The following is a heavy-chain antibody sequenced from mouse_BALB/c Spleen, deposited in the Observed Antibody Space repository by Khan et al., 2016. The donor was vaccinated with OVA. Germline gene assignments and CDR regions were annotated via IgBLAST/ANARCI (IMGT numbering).Heavy chain of an antibody. Sequence: VQLQQSGAELVKPGASVNLSCSASGFTIKDTYIPWVKQRPDQGLEWIGRVDPPNDDSKFGPKFKDKATLTADTSSNTAYLQLTSLTSEDTAVFYCATLYGKPFAYWGQGTLVSVSA. CDR2: VDPPNDDS. D-gene: IGHD2-1*01. CDR3: ATLYGKPFAY. CDR1: GFTIKDTY. J-gene: IGHJ3*01. V-gene: IGHV14-3*02.